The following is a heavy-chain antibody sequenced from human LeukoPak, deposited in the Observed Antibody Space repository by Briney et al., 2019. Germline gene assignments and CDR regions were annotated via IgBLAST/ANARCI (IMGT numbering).Heavy chain of an antibody. CDR2: ISYSGSS. Sequence: SETLSLTCTVSRVSISSYYWSWIRQPPGKGLEWIGCISYSGSSTYNPSLKSRVTISVDTSKNQFSLKVTSVTAADTAVYYCARGVTTGLDWFDPWGQGTLVTVSS. J-gene: IGHJ5*02. CDR3: ARGVTTGLDWFDP. V-gene: IGHV4-59*01. CDR1: RVSISSYY. D-gene: IGHD2-21*02.